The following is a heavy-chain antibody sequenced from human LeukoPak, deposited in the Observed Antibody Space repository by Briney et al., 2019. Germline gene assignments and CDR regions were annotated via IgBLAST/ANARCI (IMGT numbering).Heavy chain of an antibody. Sequence: SETLSLTCTVSGGSISSSSYYWGWIRQPPGKGLEWIGSIYYSGSTYYNPSLKSRVTISVDTSKNQFSLKLSSVTAADTAVYYCARDGEGSGWSGVYGYWGQGTLVTVSS. CDR3: ARDGEGSGWSGVYGY. J-gene: IGHJ4*02. D-gene: IGHD6-19*01. CDR1: GGSISSSSYY. CDR2: IYYSGST. V-gene: IGHV4-39*07.